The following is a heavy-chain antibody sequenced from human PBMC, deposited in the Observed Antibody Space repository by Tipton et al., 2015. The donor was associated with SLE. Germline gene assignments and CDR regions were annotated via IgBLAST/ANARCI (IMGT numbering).Heavy chain of an antibody. CDR1: GFTFSNYA. J-gene: IGHJ4*02. Sequence: GSLRLSCAASGFTFSNYAMHWVRQAPGKGLEWVSAISGSGSRAYYGDSVKGRFTISRDNAKNSLYLQMNSLRAEDTAVYYCARRDGYNSFDYWGQGTLVTVSS. CDR2: ISGSGSRA. CDR3: ARRDGYNSFDY. V-gene: IGHV3-48*01. D-gene: IGHD5-24*01.